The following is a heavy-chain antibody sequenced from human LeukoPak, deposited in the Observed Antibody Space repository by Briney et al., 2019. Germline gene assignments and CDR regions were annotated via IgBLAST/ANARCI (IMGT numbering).Heavy chain of an antibody. CDR3: ARGLLKGQLPLGYSYYMDV. D-gene: IGHD2-2*01. J-gene: IGHJ6*03. CDR2: IYYSEST. Sequence: PSETLSLTCTVSGDSISSYYWSWIRQPPGKGREWIGYIYYSESTYYNPSLKSRVTTSVDTSKNQFSLKLTSVTAADTAVYYCARGLLKGQLPLGYSYYMDVWGKGTTITVSS. V-gene: IGHV4-59*13. CDR1: GDSISSYY.